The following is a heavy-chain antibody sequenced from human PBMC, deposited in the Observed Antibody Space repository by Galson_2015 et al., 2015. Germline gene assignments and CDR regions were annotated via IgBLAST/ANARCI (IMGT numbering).Heavy chain of an antibody. D-gene: IGHD3-16*01. Sequence: SRGRSCAASGFTFDDYTMHWVRHGPGNGLEWVSLMTRDGAITYYADSVTGRFTISRDNSKNSLYLQMNSLRTEDTAFYYCAKAKSAYDYYIDYWGQGTLVTVSA. V-gene: IGHV3-43*01. CDR1: GFTFDDYT. J-gene: IGHJ4*02. CDR3: AKAKSAYDYYIDY. CDR2: MTRDGAIT.